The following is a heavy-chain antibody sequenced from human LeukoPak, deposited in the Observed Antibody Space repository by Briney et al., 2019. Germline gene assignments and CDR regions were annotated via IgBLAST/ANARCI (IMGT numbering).Heavy chain of an antibody. Sequence: SETLSLTCTVSGGSISSYYWSWIRQPPGKGLEWIGYIYYSGSTNYNPSLKSRVTISVDTSKNQFSLKLSSVTAADTAVYYCARGAAATYWGQGTLVTVSS. D-gene: IGHD6-13*01. CDR1: GGSISSYY. J-gene: IGHJ4*02. CDR3: ARGAAATY. V-gene: IGHV4-59*01. CDR2: IYYSGST.